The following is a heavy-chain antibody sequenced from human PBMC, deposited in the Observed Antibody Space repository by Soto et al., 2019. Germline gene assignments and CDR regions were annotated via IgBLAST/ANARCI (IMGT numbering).Heavy chain of an antibody. CDR2: SRNKAKSYTT. D-gene: IGHD5-12*01. CDR1: GFSFSDHY. Sequence: PVGSPRLSCDAAGFSFSDHYMDWVRQTPGKGLEWVGRSRNKAKSYTTDYAASVKGRFTVSRDDSENSFYLQMNSLKTEDTAVYYCTRASTVAIDYWAQGA. J-gene: IGHJ4*02. CDR3: TRASTVAIDY. V-gene: IGHV3-72*01.